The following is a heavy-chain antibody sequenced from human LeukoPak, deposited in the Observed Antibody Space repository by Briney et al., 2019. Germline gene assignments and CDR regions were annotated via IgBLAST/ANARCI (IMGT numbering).Heavy chain of an antibody. V-gene: IGHV3-30*18. CDR3: AKGDSSSWYYFDY. Sequence: GGSLRLSCAASGFTFSSYGMHWVRQAPGKGLEWVAVISHDGSNKYYADSVKGRFTISRDNSKNTLYLQMNSLRAEDTAVYYCAKGDSSSWYYFDYWGQGTLVTVSS. D-gene: IGHD6-13*01. CDR1: GFTFSSYG. J-gene: IGHJ4*02. CDR2: ISHDGSNK.